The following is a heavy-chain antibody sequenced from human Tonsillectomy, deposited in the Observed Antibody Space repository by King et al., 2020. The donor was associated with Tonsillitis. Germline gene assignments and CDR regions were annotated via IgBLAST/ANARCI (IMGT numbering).Heavy chain of an antibody. CDR2: IYYSGST. CDR1: GGSVSSGSYY. D-gene: IGHD6-19*01. CDR3: ARDLYSSGWYYFDN. J-gene: IGHJ4*02. Sequence: VQLQESGPGLVKPSETLSLTCTVSGGSVSSGSYYWSWIRQPPGQGLEWIGYIYYSGSTNYNPSLKSRVTISVDTSKNQFSLKLISVTAADTAVYYCARDLYSSGWYYFDNWGQGTLVTVSS. V-gene: IGHV4-61*01.